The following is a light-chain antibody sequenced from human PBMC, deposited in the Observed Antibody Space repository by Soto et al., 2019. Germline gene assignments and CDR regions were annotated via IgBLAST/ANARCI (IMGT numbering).Light chain of an antibody. V-gene: IGKV3-11*01. J-gene: IGKJ1*01. CDR3: QQRSNWPGT. CDR2: DAS. Sequence: EIVLTQSPATLSLSPGERATLSCRASQSVSSYLAWYQQKVGQAPRLLIYDASNRATGIPARFSGSGSGTDFTLTISSLEPEDFAVYYCQQRSNWPGTFGQGTKVEIK. CDR1: QSVSSY.